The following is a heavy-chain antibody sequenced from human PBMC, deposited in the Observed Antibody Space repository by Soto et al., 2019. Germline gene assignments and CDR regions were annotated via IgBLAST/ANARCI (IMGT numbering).Heavy chain of an antibody. CDR1: GGSINSSSYF. CDR2: IYYSGST. Sequence: PSETLSLTCSVSGGSINSSSYFWGWVRQPPGKGLEWIGSIYYSGSTYYNPSLRSRVTISVDTSKNQFSLKLSSGTAADTAVFYCARHYSSGSRNWFDPWGQGTLVTVSS. CDR3: ARHYSSGSRNWFDP. D-gene: IGHD6-19*01. V-gene: IGHV4-39*01. J-gene: IGHJ5*02.